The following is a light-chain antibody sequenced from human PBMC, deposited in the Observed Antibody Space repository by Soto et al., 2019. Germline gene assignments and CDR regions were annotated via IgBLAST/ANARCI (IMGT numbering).Light chain of an antibody. CDR2: KAS. V-gene: IGKV1-5*03. J-gene: IGKJ2*01. CDR3: QQYNSYSYT. Sequence: DIQMTQSPSTLSASIGDRVTITCRASPSISSWLAWYQQKAGKAPKLLIYKASSLESGVPSRFSGSGSGTEFTLTISSLQPDDFATYYCQQYNSYSYTFGQGTKLEIK. CDR1: PSISSW.